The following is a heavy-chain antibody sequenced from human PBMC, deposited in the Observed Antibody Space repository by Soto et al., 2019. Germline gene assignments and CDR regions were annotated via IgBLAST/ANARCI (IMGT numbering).Heavy chain of an antibody. CDR1: GGSISSGDYY. CDR3: ARAFVSPDFWSGYYTRNNWFDP. J-gene: IGHJ5*02. Sequence: PSETLSLTCTVSGGSISSGDYYWSWIRQPPGKGLEWIGYIYYSGSTYYNPSLKSRVTISVDTSKNQFSLKLSSVTAADTAVYYCARAFVSPDFWSGYYTRNNWFDPWGQGTLVTVSS. D-gene: IGHD3-3*01. V-gene: IGHV4-30-4*01. CDR2: IYYSGST.